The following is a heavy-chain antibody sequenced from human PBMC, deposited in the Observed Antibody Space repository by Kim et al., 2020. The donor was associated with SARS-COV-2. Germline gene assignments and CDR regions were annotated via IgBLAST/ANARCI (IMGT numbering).Heavy chain of an antibody. CDR3: ASYSSSWYFGANNWFDP. CDR1: GGSISSYY. D-gene: IGHD6-13*01. CDR2: IYYSGST. V-gene: IGHV4-59*01. Sequence: SETLSLTCTVSGGSISSYYWSWIRQPPGKGLEWIGYIYYSGSTNYNPSLKSRVTISVDTSKNQFSLKLSSVTAADTAVYYCASYSSSWYFGANNWFDPWGQGTLVTVSS. J-gene: IGHJ5*02.